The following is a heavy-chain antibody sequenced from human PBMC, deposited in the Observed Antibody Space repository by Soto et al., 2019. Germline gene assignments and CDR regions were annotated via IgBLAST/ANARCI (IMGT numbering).Heavy chain of an antibody. J-gene: IGHJ6*02. CDR1: GFTFSSSA. CDR2: IDVGSANA. Sequence: GASVKVSCKTSGFTFSSSAVHWVRQARGHRLQWIGWIDVGSANANYAQMLQERVTISRDMSTSTAYMELSSLRSEDTAVYYCARDKQPTTTLYYYYYGMDVWGQGTTVTVSS. V-gene: IGHV1-58*01. D-gene: IGHD6-13*01. CDR3: ARDKQPTTTLYYYYYGMDV.